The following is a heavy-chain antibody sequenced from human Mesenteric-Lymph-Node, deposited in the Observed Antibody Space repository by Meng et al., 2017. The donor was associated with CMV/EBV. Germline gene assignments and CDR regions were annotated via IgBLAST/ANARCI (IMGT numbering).Heavy chain of an antibody. J-gene: IGHJ5*02. CDR1: GDSISSSTYY. CDR3: ARVYNCFDP. Sequence: GSLRLSCTVSGDSISSSTYYWGWIRQPPGKGLEWIGSIYHSGSTYYRSSLQSRVTISVDTSKNQFSLKLNSVTAADTAVYYCARVYNCFDPWGQGTLVTVSS. V-gene: IGHV4-39*07. CDR2: IYHSGST.